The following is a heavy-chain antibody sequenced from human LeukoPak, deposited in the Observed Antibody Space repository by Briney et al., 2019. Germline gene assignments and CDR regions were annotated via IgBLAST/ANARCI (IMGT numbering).Heavy chain of an antibody. CDR1: GLTFSSYS. D-gene: IGHD2-15*01. CDR3: ARDSGSLSFDMYV. J-gene: IGHJ6*03. V-gene: IGHV3-48*01. CDR2: ISSSSSTI. Sequence: PGGSLRLSCAASGLTFSSYSMNWVRQAPGKGLEWVSYISSSSSTIYYADSVKGRFTISRDNAKNSLYLQMNSLRAEDTAVYYCARDSGSLSFDMYVWGKGTTVTVSS.